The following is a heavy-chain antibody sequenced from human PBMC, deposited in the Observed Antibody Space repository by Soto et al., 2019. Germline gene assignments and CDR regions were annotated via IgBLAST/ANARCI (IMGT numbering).Heavy chain of an antibody. J-gene: IGHJ6*03. V-gene: IGHV1-8*01. CDR3: ARGGPDTNIVVVVAATTYYYMDV. CDR2: MNPNSGNT. Sequence: QVQLVQSGAEVKKPGASVKVSCKASGYTFTSYDINWVRQATGQGLEWMGWMNPNSGNTGYAQKFQGRVTMTRNTSISTAYMELSSLRCEDTAVYYCARGGPDTNIVVVVAATTYYYMDVWGKGTTVTVSS. D-gene: IGHD2-15*01. CDR1: GYTFTSYD.